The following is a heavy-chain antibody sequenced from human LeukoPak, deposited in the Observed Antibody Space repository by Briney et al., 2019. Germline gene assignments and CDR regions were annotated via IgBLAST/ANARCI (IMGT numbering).Heavy chain of an antibody. CDR2: IYHSGST. D-gene: IGHD6-19*01. Sequence: PSGTLSLTCAVSGGSISSSNWWSWVRQPPGKGLEWIGEIYHSGSTNYNPSLKSRVTISVDKSKNQFSLKLSSVTAADTAVYYCASYSSGWTIYYYYGMDVWGQGTTVTVSS. J-gene: IGHJ6*02. V-gene: IGHV4-4*02. CDR1: GGSISSSNW. CDR3: ASYSSGWTIYYYYGMDV.